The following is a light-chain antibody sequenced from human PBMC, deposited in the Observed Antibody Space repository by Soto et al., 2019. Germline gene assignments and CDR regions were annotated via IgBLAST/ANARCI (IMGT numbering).Light chain of an antibody. Sequence: QAVVTQSPSASASLGASVKLTCTLSSGHSSYAIAWHQQQPEKGPRYLMKVNSDGSHNKGDGIPDRFSGSSSGAERYLTISSLQSEDEVDYYCQTWGTGIQGVFGGGTKLTVL. CDR3: QTWGTGIQGV. CDR2: VNSDGSH. J-gene: IGLJ2*01. CDR1: SGHSSYA. V-gene: IGLV4-69*01.